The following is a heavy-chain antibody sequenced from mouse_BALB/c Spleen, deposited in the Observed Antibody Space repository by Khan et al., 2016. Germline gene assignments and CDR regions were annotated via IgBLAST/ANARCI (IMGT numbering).Heavy chain of an antibody. V-gene: IGHV14-3*02. J-gene: IGHJ1*01. D-gene: IGHD1-3*01. CDR3: ARAHLGWYFDV. CDR2: IDPANGNT. Sequence: VQLQQSGAELVKPGASVKLSCTASGFNIKDTYMHWVKQRPEQGLEWIGRIDPANGNTKYDPKFQGKATITADTSSNTAYLQLRSLTSEDTAVYYCARAHLGWYFDVWGAGTTVTVSS. CDR1: GFNIKDTY.